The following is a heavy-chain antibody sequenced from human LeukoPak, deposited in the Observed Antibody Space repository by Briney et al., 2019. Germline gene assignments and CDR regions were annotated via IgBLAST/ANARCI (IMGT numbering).Heavy chain of an antibody. V-gene: IGHV1-46*01. Sequence: ASVKVSCKASGYIFTSYNIYWVRQAPGQGLEWMGIINPSGGSTNYAQKFQGRVTMTRDTSTSTVYMELSSLRSDDTAVYYCARVNSGSYYDDSNYFDYWGQGTLVTVSS. J-gene: IGHJ4*02. CDR3: ARVNSGSYYDDSNYFDY. CDR2: INPSGGST. CDR1: GYIFTSYN. D-gene: IGHD1-26*01.